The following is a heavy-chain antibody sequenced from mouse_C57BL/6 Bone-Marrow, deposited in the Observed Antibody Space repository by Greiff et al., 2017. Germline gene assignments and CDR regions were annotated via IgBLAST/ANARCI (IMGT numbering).Heavy chain of an antibody. J-gene: IGHJ3*01. Sequence: EVQGVEPGGGLVKPGGSLKLSCAASGFTFSSYAMPWVRQTPEKRLEWVATISDGGSYTYYPDNVKGRFTISRDNAKNNLYLQMSHLKSEDTAMYYCARDGVAYWGQGTLVTVSA. CDR2: ISDGGSYT. V-gene: IGHV5-4*01. CDR1: GFTFSSYA. CDR3: ARDGVAY.